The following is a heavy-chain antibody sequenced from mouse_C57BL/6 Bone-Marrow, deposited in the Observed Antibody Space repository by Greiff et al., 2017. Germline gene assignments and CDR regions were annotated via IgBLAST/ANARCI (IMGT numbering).Heavy chain of an antibody. CDR2: IYPSDSET. D-gene: IGHD1-1*01. V-gene: IGHV1-61*01. J-gene: IGHJ2*01. CDR3: ARVEVYYYGKLFDY. CDR1: GYPFTSYW. Sequence: VQLQQPGAELVRPGSSVKLSCKASGYPFTSYWMDWVKQRPGQGLEWIGNIYPSDSETHYNQQFKDKATLTVDKSSSTAYMQLSSLTSEDSAVYDCARVEVYYYGKLFDYWGQGTTLTVSS.